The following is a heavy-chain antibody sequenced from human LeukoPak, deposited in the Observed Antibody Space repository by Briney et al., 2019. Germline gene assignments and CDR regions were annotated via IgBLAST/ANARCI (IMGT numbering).Heavy chain of an antibody. CDR3: ARGAARPSAFDI. CDR1: GFTFSSYG. J-gene: IGHJ3*02. V-gene: IGHV3-33*01. Sequence: GRSLRLSCAASGFTFSSYGMHWVRQAPGKGLEWVAVIWYDGSNKYYADSAKGRFTISRDNSKNTLYLQMNSLRAEDTAVYYCARGAARPSAFDIWGQGTMVTVSS. D-gene: IGHD6-6*01. CDR2: IWYDGSNK.